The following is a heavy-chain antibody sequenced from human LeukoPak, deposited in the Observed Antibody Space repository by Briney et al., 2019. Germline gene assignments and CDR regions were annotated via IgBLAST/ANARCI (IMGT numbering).Heavy chain of an antibody. D-gene: IGHD4-23*01. CDR1: GSPISGYT. CDR3: AAGACVGNCFGNYFDP. V-gene: IGHV3-21*04. CDR2: ITGGSTYI. Sequence: PGGSLRLACAGAGSPISGYTLNWLPQAPGKALEWVSSITGGSTYINYIGPVQGRFTVSRDNARNSLYLQLNSLKVEDTAIYYCAAGACVGNCFGNYFDPWGQGTLVIVCS. J-gene: IGHJ5*02.